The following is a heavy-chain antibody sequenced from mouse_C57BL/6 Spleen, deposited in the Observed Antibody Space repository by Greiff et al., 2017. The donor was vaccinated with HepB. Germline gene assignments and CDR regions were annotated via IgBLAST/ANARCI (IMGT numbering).Heavy chain of an antibody. V-gene: IGHV5-4*01. CDR1: GFTFSSYA. J-gene: IGHJ4*01. D-gene: IGHD2-4*01. Sequence: EVQGVESGGGLVKPGGSLKLSCAASGFTFSSYAMSWVRQTPEKRLEWVATISDGGSYTYYPDNVKGRFTISRDNAKNNLYLQMSHLKSEDTAMYYCARSDYDYAMDYWGQGTSVTVSS. CDR3: ARSDYDYAMDY. CDR2: ISDGGSYT.